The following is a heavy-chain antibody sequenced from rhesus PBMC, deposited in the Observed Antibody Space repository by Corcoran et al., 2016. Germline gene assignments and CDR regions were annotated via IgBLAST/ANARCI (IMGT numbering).Heavy chain of an antibody. Sequence: EVQLVESGGGLAKPGGSLGLSCAASGFTFSSYWMNWVRQTPGKGLEWISAFNSGGGSTYYADSLKGRFTISRDNSKNTLSLQMNSLRAEDTAVYYCAKGVAAAGTSFDYWGQGVLVTVSS. CDR1: GFTFSSYW. J-gene: IGHJ4*01. CDR3: AKGVAAAGTSFDY. CDR2: FNSGGGST. V-gene: IGHV3S42*01. D-gene: IGHD6-25*01.